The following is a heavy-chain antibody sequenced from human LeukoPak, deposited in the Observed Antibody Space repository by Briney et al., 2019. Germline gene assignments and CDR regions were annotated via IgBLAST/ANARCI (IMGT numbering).Heavy chain of an antibody. CDR1: GFTFDDYG. CDR2: INWNGDNT. J-gene: IGHJ4*02. D-gene: IGHD3-9*01. Sequence: GGSLRLSCAASGFTFDDYGMSWVRQAPGKGLEWVSGINWNGDNTDYADSVKGRFTISRDNAKNSLYLQMNSLRAEDTALYYCARGFDGNFDYWGQGTLVTVSS. CDR3: ARGFDGNFDY. V-gene: IGHV3-20*04.